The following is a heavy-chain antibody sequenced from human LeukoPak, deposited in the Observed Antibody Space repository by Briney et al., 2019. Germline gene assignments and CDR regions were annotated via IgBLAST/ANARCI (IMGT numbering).Heavy chain of an antibody. CDR1: GGSISSSSYY. D-gene: IGHD2-2*01. CDR2: IYYSGST. J-gene: IGHJ6*03. Sequence: SETLSLTCTVSGGSISSSSYYWGWIRQPPGKGLEWIGSIYYSGSTYYNPSLRSRVTISVDTSKNQFSLKLSSVTAADTAVYYCARHTKGYCSSTSCYYYYYMDVWGKGTTVTASS. V-gene: IGHV4-39*01. CDR3: ARHTKGYCSSTSCYYYYYMDV.